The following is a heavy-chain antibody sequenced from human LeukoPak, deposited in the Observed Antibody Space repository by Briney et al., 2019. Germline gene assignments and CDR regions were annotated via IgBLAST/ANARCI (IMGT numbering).Heavy chain of an antibody. J-gene: IGHJ4*02. Sequence: GGSLRLSCAASGFTFSSYSVNWVRQAPGKGLEWVSYISSSSSTIYYAASVKGRFTISRDNAKNSLFLQMNSLRAEDTAVYYCARGRSNWYHSGVDYWGQGTLVTVSS. V-gene: IGHV3-48*01. CDR1: GFTFSSYS. D-gene: IGHD6-13*01. CDR2: ISSSSSTI. CDR3: ARGRSNWYHSGVDY.